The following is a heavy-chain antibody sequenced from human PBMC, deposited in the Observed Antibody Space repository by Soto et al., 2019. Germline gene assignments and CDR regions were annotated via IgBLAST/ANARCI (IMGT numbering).Heavy chain of an antibody. V-gene: IGHV4-31*03. Sequence: QVQLQESGPGLVKPSQTLSLTCTVSGGSISSGGYYWSWIRQHPGKGLEWIGYIYYSGSTYYNPSQTSRVTISVDTSKTQVSPKLSSVTAADTAVYYCARPYWSGGSCHDAFAIWGQGTMVTVSS. J-gene: IGHJ3*02. D-gene: IGHD2-15*01. CDR1: GGSISSGGYY. CDR3: ARPYWSGGSCHDAFAI. CDR2: IYYSGST.